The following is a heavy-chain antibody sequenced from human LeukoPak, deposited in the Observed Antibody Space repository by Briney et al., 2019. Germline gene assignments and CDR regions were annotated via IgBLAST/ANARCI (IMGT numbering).Heavy chain of an antibody. CDR2: INHSGST. V-gene: IGHV4-34*01. CDR1: GGSFSGYY. Sequence: SETLSLTCAVYGGSFSGYYWSWIRQPPGKGLEWIGEINHSGSTNYNPSLKSRVTISVDTSKNQFSLKLSSVTAADTAVYYCARGHIVVVPAAMRAYNWFDSWGQGTLVTVSS. J-gene: IGHJ5*01. D-gene: IGHD2-2*01. CDR3: ARGHIVVVPAAMRAYNWFDS.